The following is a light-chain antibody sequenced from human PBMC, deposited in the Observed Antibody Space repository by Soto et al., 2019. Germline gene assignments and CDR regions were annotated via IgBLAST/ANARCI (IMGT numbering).Light chain of an antibody. J-gene: IGKJ4*01. Sequence: EIVLTQSPGTLSLSPGERATLSCRASQSVSSSYSAWYQQKPGQAPRLLIYGASSRATGIPDRFSGSGSGKDFTLTISRLEPEDFAVYYCQQYGSSPLTFGGGTKVDIK. CDR2: GAS. CDR1: QSVSSSY. CDR3: QQYGSSPLT. V-gene: IGKV3-20*01.